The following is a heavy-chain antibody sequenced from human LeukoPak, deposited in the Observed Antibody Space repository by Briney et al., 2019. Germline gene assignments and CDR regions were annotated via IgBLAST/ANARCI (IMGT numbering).Heavy chain of an antibody. V-gene: IGHV3-64D*06. CDR1: GFTFSSYA. D-gene: IGHD1-1*01. Sequence: PGGSLRLSCSASGFTFSSYAMHCVRQAPGKGLEYDSAISSNGGSTYYADTVKGKFTISRDNSKNTLYLQMSSLRAEDTAVYYCTPWSYWGQGTLVTVSS. J-gene: IGHJ4*02. CDR3: TPWSY. CDR2: ISSNGGST.